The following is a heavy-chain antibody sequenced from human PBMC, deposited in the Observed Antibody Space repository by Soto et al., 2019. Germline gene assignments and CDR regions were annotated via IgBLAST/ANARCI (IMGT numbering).Heavy chain of an antibody. V-gene: IGHV3-23*01. CDR3: AKDPGELIVLFDY. J-gene: IGHJ4*02. D-gene: IGHD3-22*01. CDR1: EFTFSNYA. Sequence: GGALRLSCAASEFTFSNYAMSWVRQAPGKGLEWVSSISDNGGTTYYADSVRGRFTISRDNSKNTLYLQMNSLRAEDTAVYYCAKDPGELIVLFDYRAQGTQVTVSS. CDR2: ISDNGGTT.